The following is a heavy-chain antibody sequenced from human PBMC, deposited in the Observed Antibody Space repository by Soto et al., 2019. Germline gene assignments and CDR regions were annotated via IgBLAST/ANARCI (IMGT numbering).Heavy chain of an antibody. V-gene: IGHV4-31*03. Sequence: SETLSLTCTVSGVSISSGGYYWGWIRQHPGKGLEWIGNIYHSGRTYHHPSLKSRVIMSVDTSKNHFSLSLTSVTAADTAMYFCARAPPGPSPRWDVWGQGTTVTVSS. CDR1: GVSISSGGYY. D-gene: IGHD3-10*01. CDR2: IYHSGRT. CDR3: ARAPPGPSPRWDV. J-gene: IGHJ6*02.